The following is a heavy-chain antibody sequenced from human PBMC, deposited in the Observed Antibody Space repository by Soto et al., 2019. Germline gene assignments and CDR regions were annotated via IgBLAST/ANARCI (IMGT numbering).Heavy chain of an antibody. CDR3: TREIYGGTEVGDY. D-gene: IGHD4-17*01. Sequence: GGSLRLSCTASGFTFGDYAMSWFRQAPGKGLEWVGFIRSKAYGGTTEYAASVKGRFTVSRDDSKSIAYLQMNSLKTEDTAVYYCTREIYGGTEVGDYWGQGTLVTVYS. J-gene: IGHJ4*02. CDR2: IRSKAYGGTT. CDR1: GFTFGDYA. V-gene: IGHV3-49*03.